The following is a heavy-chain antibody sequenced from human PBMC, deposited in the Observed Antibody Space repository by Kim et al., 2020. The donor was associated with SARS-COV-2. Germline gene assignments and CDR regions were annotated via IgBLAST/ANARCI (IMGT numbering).Heavy chain of an antibody. CDR1: GGSISSYY. D-gene: IGHD5-12*01. J-gene: IGHJ6*02. CDR2: IYYSGST. Sequence: SETLSLTCTVSGGSISSYYWSWIRQPPGKGLEWIGYIYYSGSTNYNPSLKSRVTISVDTSKNQFSLKLSSVTAADTAVYYCARDNPTLVATTGYYYYYGMDVWGQGTTVTVSS. V-gene: IGHV4-59*13. CDR3: ARDNPTLVATTGYYYYYGMDV.